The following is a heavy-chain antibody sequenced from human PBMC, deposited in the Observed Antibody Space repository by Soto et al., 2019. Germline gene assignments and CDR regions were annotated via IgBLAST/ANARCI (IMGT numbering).Heavy chain of an antibody. J-gene: IGHJ5*02. D-gene: IGHD3-22*01. CDR2: SYYSRST. V-gene: IGHV4-31*01. Sequence: PSETLSLTCTVSGVSISSGGYYWSWNRPHTGKGLELIGYSYYSRSTYYNPYLKCLVTRSVNTSSNQYYLKLSSVTAANTAVYYCAKDSHCKYSSVYYYGFDPWGQGTLVTVSS. CDR1: GVSISSGGYY. CDR3: AKDSHCKYSSVYYYGFDP.